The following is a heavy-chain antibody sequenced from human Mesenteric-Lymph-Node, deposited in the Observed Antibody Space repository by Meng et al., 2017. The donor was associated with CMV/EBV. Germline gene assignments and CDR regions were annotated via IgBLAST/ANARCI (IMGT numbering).Heavy chain of an antibody. CDR1: GFTFSSYS. CDR3: ARDFYFYDFWSGTAQFDP. D-gene: IGHD3-3*01. Sequence: GESLKISCAASGFTFSSYSMNWVRQAPGKGLEWVSSISSSSSYIYYADSVKGRFTISRDNAKNSLYLQMNSLRAEDTAVYYCARDFYFYDFWSGTAQFDPWGQGTLVTVSS. V-gene: IGHV3-21*04. J-gene: IGHJ5*02. CDR2: ISSSSSYI.